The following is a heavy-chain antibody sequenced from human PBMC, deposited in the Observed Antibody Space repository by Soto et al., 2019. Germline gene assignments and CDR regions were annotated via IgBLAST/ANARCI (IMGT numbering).Heavy chain of an antibody. CDR2: IWYDGSNK. V-gene: IGHV3-33*01. CDR1: GFTFSSYG. Sequence: GGSLRLSCAASGFTFSSYGMHWVRQAPGKGLEWVAVIWYDGSNKYYADSVKGRFTISRDNSKNTLYLQMNSLRAEDTAVYYCARVHSTVIPYYYYGMDVWGQGTTVTVSS. J-gene: IGHJ6*02. CDR3: ARVHSTVIPYYYYGMDV. D-gene: IGHD4-17*01.